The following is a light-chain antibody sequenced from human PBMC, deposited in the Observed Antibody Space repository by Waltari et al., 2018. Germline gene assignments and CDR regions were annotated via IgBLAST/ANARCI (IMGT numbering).Light chain of an antibody. CDR3: QAWDSSTVA. V-gene: IGLV3-1*01. CDR1: KLGEKY. Sequence: SYELTQPPSVSVSPGQTASITCSGDKLGEKYACWYQQKPGQSPVLVIYQDSKRPSGIPERFSGSNSWNTATLTISGTQAMDEADYYCQAWDSSTVAFGGGTKLTVL. CDR2: QDS. J-gene: IGLJ2*01.